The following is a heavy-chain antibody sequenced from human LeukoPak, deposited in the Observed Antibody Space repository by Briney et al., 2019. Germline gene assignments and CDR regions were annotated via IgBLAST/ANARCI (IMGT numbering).Heavy chain of an antibody. CDR1: GGSIRNYY. J-gene: IGHJ5*02. CDR2: IFYTRAT. Sequence: PSETLSLTCSVAGGSIRNYYWSWIRQPPQKGLEWIGYIFYTRATIYSPSLESHVFISVDTSKNQLSLKLTSVTAADTAIYYCARHDDYPGFGRGFDPWGQGTLVIVSS. V-gene: IGHV4-59*08. D-gene: IGHD1-1*01. CDR3: ARHDDYPGFGRGFDP.